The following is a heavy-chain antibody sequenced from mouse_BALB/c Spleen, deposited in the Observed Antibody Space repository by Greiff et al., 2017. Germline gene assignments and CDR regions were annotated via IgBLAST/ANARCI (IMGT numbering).Heavy chain of an antibody. D-gene: IGHD2-1*01. CDR3: ARQNYGNYAAMDY. Sequence: EVNLVESGGGLVKPGGSLKLSCAASGFTFSSYAMSWVRQTPEKRLEWVATISSGGSYTYYPDSVKGRFTISRDNAKNTLYLQMSSLRSEDTAMYYCARQNYGNYAAMDYWGQGTSVTVSS. J-gene: IGHJ4*01. CDR1: GFTFSSYA. CDR2: ISSGGSYT. V-gene: IGHV5-9-3*01.